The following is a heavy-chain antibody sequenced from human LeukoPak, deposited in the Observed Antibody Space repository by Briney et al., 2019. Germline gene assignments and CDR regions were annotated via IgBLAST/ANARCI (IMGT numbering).Heavy chain of an antibody. J-gene: IGHJ5*02. V-gene: IGHV4-4*07. CDR2: IYTSGST. CDR1: GDSISNYY. D-gene: IGHD2-15*01. Sequence: SETLSLTCTVSGDSISNYYWSWIRQPAGKGLEWIGRIYTSGSTNYNPSLKSRVTMSVDTSKNQFSLKLSSVTAADTAVYYCARDQRAAPAPGWFDPWGQGTLVTVSS. CDR3: ARDQRAAPAPGWFDP.